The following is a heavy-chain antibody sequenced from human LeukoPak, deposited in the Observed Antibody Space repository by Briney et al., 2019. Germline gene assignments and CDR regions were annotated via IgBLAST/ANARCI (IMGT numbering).Heavy chain of an antibody. J-gene: IGHJ4*02. D-gene: IGHD5-18*01. Sequence: GGSLRLSCAVSGLTFSSSWMDWVRQAPGKGLEWVASINPDGNKKYSADSVKGRFTISRGNAENSLYLQMNNLRVEDTAFYYCARDLAYSRLDYWGQGMLVTVSS. V-gene: IGHV3-7*01. CDR3: ARDLAYSRLDY. CDR2: INPDGNKK. CDR1: GLTFSSSW.